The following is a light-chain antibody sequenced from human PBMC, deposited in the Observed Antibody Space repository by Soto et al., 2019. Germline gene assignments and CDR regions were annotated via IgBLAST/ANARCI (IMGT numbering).Light chain of an antibody. J-gene: IGKJ1*01. CDR1: QSVSSN. CDR2: GAF. Sequence: EIVMTQSPVTLSVSPGERVTLSCRASQSVSSNLAWYQQKPGQAPSLLIYGAFTRATGIPARFSGTGSGTELTLTTSSLQSEDFALDYCQQYCGSPRTCGPGTKV. V-gene: IGKV3-15*01. CDR3: QQYCGSPRT.